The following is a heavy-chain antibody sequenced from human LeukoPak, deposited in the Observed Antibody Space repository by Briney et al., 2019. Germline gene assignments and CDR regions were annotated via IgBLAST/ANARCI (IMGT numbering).Heavy chain of an antibody. Sequence: GGSLRLSWAAFGFTFSTYAMSWVRQAPGKGLEWVSTISGSGSSTYYADSVKGRLTISRDNSIKTLYLQLNSLRAEDTAVYYCASHYDSSGYYYFDYWGQGTLVTVSS. D-gene: IGHD3-22*01. CDR2: ISGSGSST. CDR3: ASHYDSSGYYYFDY. V-gene: IGHV3-23*01. CDR1: GFTFSTYA. J-gene: IGHJ4*02.